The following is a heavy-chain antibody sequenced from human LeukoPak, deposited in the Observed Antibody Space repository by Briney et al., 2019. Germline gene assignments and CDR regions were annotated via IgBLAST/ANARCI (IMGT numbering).Heavy chain of an antibody. V-gene: IGHV4-4*07. Sequence: PSETLSLTCAVYGGSFSGYYWSWIRQPAGKGLEWIGRIYTSGSTNYNPSLKSRVTMSVDTSKNQFSLKLSSVTAADTAVYYCAREDTAEYNWFDPWGQGTLVTVSS. CDR2: IYTSGST. CDR3: AREDTAEYNWFDP. CDR1: GGSFSGYY. J-gene: IGHJ5*02. D-gene: IGHD5-18*01.